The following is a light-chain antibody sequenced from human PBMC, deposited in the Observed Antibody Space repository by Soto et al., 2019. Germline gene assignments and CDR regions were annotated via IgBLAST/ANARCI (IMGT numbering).Light chain of an antibody. J-gene: IGKJ1*01. CDR1: QSVYSGY. Sequence: IVLTQSPNTLSLSPGARATLSCRASQSVYSGYVAWYQQKPGQPPRILIYEASNRATGIPDRFSGTGSGTEFSLTISRLEPEDFAVYYCQQYGSTATWTFGQGTKVEIK. CDR3: QQYGSTATWT. CDR2: EAS. V-gene: IGKV3-20*01.